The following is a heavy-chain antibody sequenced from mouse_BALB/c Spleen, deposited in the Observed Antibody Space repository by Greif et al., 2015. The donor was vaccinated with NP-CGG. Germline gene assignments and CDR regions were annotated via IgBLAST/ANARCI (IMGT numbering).Heavy chain of an antibody. Sequence: VQLQESGVELVRPGTSVKVSCKTSGYAFTNYLIEWVKQGPGQGLEWIGVINPGSGGTNYNEKFKGKATLTADKSSSTAYMQLSSLTSDDSAVYFCARGRHSYYAMDYWGQGTSVTVSS. V-gene: IGHV1-54*01. J-gene: IGHJ4*01. CDR2: INPGSGGT. CDR3: ARGRHSYYAMDY. CDR1: GYAFTNYL. D-gene: IGHD6-1*01.